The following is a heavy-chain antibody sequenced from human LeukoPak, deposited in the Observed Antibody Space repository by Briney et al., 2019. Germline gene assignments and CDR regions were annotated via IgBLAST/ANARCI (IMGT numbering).Heavy chain of an antibody. J-gene: IGHJ4*02. Sequence: GESLKTSCKGSGLSFNMYWIGWVRQMPGKGLEWMGNIYPGDSDTRYSPSFQGQVTISVDKSISTAYLQWSSLKASDTAMYYCARRQGCSNTACPPDYWGQGTLVTVSS. CDR1: GLSFNMYW. CDR2: IYPGDSDT. D-gene: IGHD2-2*01. CDR3: ARRQGCSNTACPPDY. V-gene: IGHV5-51*01.